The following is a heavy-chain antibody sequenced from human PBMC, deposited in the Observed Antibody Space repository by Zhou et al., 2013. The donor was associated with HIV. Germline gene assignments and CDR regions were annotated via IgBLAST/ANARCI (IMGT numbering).Heavy chain of an antibody. D-gene: IGHD2-21*02. CDR3: VRYGDYSPFDW. V-gene: IGHV1-2*02. CDR1: GYTFTSYS. Sequence: QVQLLQSGTDVKKPGASVTVSCKASGYTFTSYSIHWVRQAPGQGLEWLGWIHPNNGATKSAQKFLGRVTMTRDASINTAYLALSGLVSNDTAVYYCVRYGDYSPFDWWGRGGPGHRHL. J-gene: IGHJ4*02. CDR2: IHPNNGAT.